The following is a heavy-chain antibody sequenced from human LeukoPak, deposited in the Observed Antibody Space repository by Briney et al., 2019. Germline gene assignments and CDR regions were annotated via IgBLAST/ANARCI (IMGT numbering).Heavy chain of an antibody. D-gene: IGHD5-12*01. CDR2: VDPEDGET. CDR3: AIGGYSGYDFGENWFDP. CDR1: GYTFTDYY. Sequence: ASVKVSCKVSGYTFTDYYMHWVQQAPGKGLEWMGLVDPEDGETIYAEKFQGRVTITADTSTDTACMELSSLRSEDTAVYYCAIGGYSGYDFGENWFDPWGQGTLVTVSS. J-gene: IGHJ5*02. V-gene: IGHV1-69-2*01.